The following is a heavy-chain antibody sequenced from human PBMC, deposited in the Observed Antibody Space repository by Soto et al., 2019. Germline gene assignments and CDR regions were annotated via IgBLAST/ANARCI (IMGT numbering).Heavy chain of an antibody. J-gene: IGHJ4*02. Sequence: QVQLVQSGAEVKKPGSSVKVSCKASGGTFSSYAISWVRQAPGQGLEWMGGIIPIFGTANYAQKFQGRVTITADESTSTAYMELSSLRSEDTAVYYCAREGSRYYYGSGSYPYFDYWGQGTLVTVSS. V-gene: IGHV1-69*01. CDR3: AREGSRYYYGSGSYPYFDY. CDR1: GGTFSSYA. D-gene: IGHD3-10*01. CDR2: IIPIFGTA.